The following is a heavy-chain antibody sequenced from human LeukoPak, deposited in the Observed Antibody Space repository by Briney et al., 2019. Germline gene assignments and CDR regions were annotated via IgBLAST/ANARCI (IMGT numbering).Heavy chain of an antibody. V-gene: IGHV3-7*04. Sequence: GRSLRLSCAASGFTFSSYGMHWVRQAPGKGLEWVATIKSDGSETYYVDSVKGQITISRDNAKDSLYLHMNSLRAEDTAVYYCARERLAAFDLWGHGTLVIVSS. CDR3: ARERLAAFDL. J-gene: IGHJ3*01. CDR1: GFTFSSYG. CDR2: IKSDGSET.